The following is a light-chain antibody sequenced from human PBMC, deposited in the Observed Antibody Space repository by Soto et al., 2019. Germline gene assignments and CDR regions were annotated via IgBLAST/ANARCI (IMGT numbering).Light chain of an antibody. CDR3: QQYVTSFT. CDR2: GAS. V-gene: IGKV3-20*01. J-gene: IGKJ3*01. CDR1: QSVSSNY. Sequence: EIVFTQSPGTLSLSPGERATLSCRASQSVSSNYLAWYQQKPGQAPRLLIYGASSRDTGTPDRFSGSGSGTDFTLTISRLEPDDFAVYYCQQYVTSFTFGPGTKVDIK.